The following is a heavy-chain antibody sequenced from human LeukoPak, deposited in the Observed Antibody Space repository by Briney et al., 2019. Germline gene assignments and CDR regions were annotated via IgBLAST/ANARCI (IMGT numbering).Heavy chain of an antibody. J-gene: IGHJ4*02. CDR2: IYHGGST. CDR1: GYSISSGYY. D-gene: IGHD4-17*01. V-gene: IGHV4-38-2*02. Sequence: PSETLSLTCTVSGYSISSGYYWGWIRQSPGKGLEWIGSIYHGGSTYFNPSLKSRVTISLDTSKNQFSLKLSSVTAADTAVYYCANSIDFDYGDYYFDYWGQGALVTISS. CDR3: ANSIDFDYGDYYFDY.